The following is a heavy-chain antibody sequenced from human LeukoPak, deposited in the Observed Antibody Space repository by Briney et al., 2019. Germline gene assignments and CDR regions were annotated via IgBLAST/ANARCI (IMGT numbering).Heavy chain of an antibody. CDR3: ARSSSAHYYDSSGYLPSHFDY. D-gene: IGHD3-22*01. Sequence: SETLSLTCTVSGGSISSYYWSWIRQPPGKGLEWIGYISYSSSTNYNPSLKSRVTISVDTSKNQFSPKLSSVTAADTAVYYCARSSSAHYYDSSGYLPSHFDYWGQGTLVTVSS. V-gene: IGHV4-59*01. J-gene: IGHJ4*02. CDR1: GGSISSYY. CDR2: ISYSSST.